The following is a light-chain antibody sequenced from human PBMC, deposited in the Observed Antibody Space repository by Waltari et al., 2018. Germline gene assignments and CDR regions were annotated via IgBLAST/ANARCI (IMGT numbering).Light chain of an antibody. V-gene: IGLV2-14*01. J-gene: IGLJ2*01. CDR3: TSHTTTSTLV. Sequence: QSALTQPASVSGSPGQSITLSCTGTRSDIGGSDYVSWYQQHPGKAPKLIIYEVSGRPSWFSYRFSGSKSGNTASLTIFGLQPEDEADYHCTSHTTTSTLVFGGGTRLTVL. CDR1: RSDIGGSDY. CDR2: EVS.